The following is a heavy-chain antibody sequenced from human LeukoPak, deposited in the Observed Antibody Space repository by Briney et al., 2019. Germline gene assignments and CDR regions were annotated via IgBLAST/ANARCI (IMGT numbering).Heavy chain of an antibody. CDR3: ARSKDGYPVYFFDY. D-gene: IGHD5-24*01. CDR2: IYYSGST. Sequence: SETLSLTCAVSGGSISSGGYSWSWIRQPPGKGLEWIGYIYYSGSTYYNPSLKSRVTISVDTSKNQFSLKLSSVTAADTAVYYCARSKDGYPVYFFDYWGQGTLVTVSS. J-gene: IGHJ4*02. CDR1: GGSISSGGYS. V-gene: IGHV4-30-4*07.